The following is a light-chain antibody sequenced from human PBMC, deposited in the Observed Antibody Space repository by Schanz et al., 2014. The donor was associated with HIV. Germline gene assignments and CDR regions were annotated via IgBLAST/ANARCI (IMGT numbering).Light chain of an antibody. V-gene: IGLV1-40*01. CDR2: GNT. CDR1: RSNIGAGYD. CDR3: SSFAASHKLL. J-gene: IGLJ2*01. Sequence: QSVLTQPPSVSGAPGQRVTISCTGSRSNIGAGYDVHWYQHLPGTAPKLLIYGNTNRPSGVPDRFSGSKSGTAASLAISGLQAEDEADYYCSSFAASHKLLFGGGTKVTVL.